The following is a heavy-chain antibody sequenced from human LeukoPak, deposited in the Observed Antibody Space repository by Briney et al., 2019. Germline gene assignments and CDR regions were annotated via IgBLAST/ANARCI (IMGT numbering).Heavy chain of an antibody. Sequence: PGGSLRLSCAASGFTFSSYSMNWVRQAPGKGLEWVSFISSSSSYIYYADSVKGRFTISRDNAKNSLYLQMNSLRAEDTAVYYCARDGAVTNGRYFDYWGQGTLVTVSS. J-gene: IGHJ4*02. CDR2: ISSSSSYI. V-gene: IGHV3-21*01. CDR1: GFTFSSYS. CDR3: ARDGAVTNGRYFDY. D-gene: IGHD4-17*01.